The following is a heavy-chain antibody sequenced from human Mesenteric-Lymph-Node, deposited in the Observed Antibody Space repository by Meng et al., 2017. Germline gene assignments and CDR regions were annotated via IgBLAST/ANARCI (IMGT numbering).Heavy chain of an antibody. CDR1: GFTFSTAW. CDR3: AREFWAPDAFDV. J-gene: IGHJ3*01. Sequence: GESLKISCAASGFTFSTAWMSWVRQTPGKGLEWVGRIKSKNDGETTDYAAPVKGRFTISRDDSENTLYLQMNTLRVDDTAVYYCAREFWAPDAFDVWGQGTMVTVSS. D-gene: IGHD3-16*01. V-gene: IGHV3-15*01. CDR2: IKSKNDGETT.